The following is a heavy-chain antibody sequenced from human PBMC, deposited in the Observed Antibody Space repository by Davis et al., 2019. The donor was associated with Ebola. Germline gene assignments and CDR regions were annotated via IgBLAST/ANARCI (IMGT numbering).Heavy chain of an antibody. CDR3: ARELANGD. CDR1: GFTFSSYS. J-gene: IGHJ4*02. CDR2: ISSSSSYI. Sequence: LSLTCAASGFTFSSYSMNWVRQAPGKGLEWVSSISSSSSYIYYADSVKGRFTISRDNAKNSLYLQMNSLRAEDTAVYYCARELANGDWGQGTLVTVSS. D-gene: IGHD1-1*01. V-gene: IGHV3-21*01.